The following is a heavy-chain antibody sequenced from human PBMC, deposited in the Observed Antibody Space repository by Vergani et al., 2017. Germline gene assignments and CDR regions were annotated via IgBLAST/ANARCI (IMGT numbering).Heavy chain of an antibody. D-gene: IGHD1-14*01. CDR1: GFTFSSYG. CDR2: TWYDGNNK. J-gene: IGHJ5*02. Sequence: QVQLVESGGGAVQPGRSLRLSCAASGFTFSSYGMHWVRQSPGKGLEWLAVTWYDGNNKQYADSVKGRFTISRDNSKSTMYLQMNSLRDEDTGVYYCARDLRLLYNRFDPWGQGTLVTVSS. V-gene: IGHV3-33*08. CDR3: ARDLRLLYNRFDP.